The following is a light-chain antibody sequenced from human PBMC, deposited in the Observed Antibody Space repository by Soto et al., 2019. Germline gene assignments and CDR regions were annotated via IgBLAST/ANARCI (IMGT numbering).Light chain of an antibody. CDR2: GAS. CDR3: QKYNNWPWM. Sequence: EIVMTQSPATLSVAPVKRASLYSTASQIVSSNLAWYQQKPGQAPRLLIYGASTRATGIPARFSGSGSGTEFTLTISSLQSEDLAVYYCQKYNNWPWMCGQGNKGDIK. V-gene: IGKV3-15*01. CDR1: QIVSSN. J-gene: IGKJ1*01.